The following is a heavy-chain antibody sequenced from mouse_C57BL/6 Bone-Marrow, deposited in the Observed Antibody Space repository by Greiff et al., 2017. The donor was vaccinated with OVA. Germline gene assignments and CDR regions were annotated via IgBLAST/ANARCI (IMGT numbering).Heavy chain of an antibody. V-gene: IGHV1-42*01. CDR2: INPSTGGT. CDR1: GYSFTGYY. Sequence: EVKLQESGPELVKPGASVKISCKASGYSFTGYYMNWVKQSPEKSLEWIGEINPSTGGTTYNQKFKAKATLTLDKSSSTAYMQLKSLTSEDSAVYYCARCHYYGSSYRNAMDYWGQGTSVTVSS. J-gene: IGHJ4*01. CDR3: ARCHYYGSSYRNAMDY. D-gene: IGHD1-1*01.